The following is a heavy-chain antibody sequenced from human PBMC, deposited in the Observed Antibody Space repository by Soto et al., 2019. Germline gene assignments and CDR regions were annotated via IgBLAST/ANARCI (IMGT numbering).Heavy chain of an antibody. CDR1: GGSISSYY. J-gene: IGHJ6*02. CDR2: IYPSGNT. Sequence: SETLSLTCTVSGGSISSYYWSWIRQTAGKGLEWIGRIYPSGNTNYNPSLKSRVTLSIDTSKNQLSLKMSSVTAADTAVYFCAGDEGYYHSGMDVWGQGTAVTVSS. CDR3: AGDEGYYHSGMDV. V-gene: IGHV4-4*07.